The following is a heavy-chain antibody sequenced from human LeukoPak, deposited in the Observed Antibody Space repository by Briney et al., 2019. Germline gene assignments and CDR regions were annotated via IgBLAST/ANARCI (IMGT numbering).Heavy chain of an antibody. J-gene: IGHJ4*02. Sequence: GALRLSCSASGFTFSSYNMDWGRPAPGKGVGGGSYISSSSGTILYADSVKGRFTISRDNAKNSLYLQMNSLRAEDTAVYYCARGDYFDDSASPVDYWGQGTLVTVSS. CDR2: ISSSSGTI. V-gene: IGHV3-48*01. CDR3: ARGDYFDDSASPVDY. D-gene: IGHD2/OR15-2a*01. CDR1: GFTFSSYN.